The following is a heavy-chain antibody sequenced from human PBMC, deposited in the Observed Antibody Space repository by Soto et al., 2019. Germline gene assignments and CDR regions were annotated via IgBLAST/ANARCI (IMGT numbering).Heavy chain of an antibody. D-gene: IGHD1-1*01. Sequence: QVHLVESGGGLVKPGGSLRLSCAASGFTFSDYYMSWIRQAPGKGLEWLSYSSDSGTFTRYADSVKGRFSISRDNAKNSLYLQINSLGGEDTAIYYCARSGDNYNLLDYWGQGTPVTVSS. V-gene: IGHV3-11*06. CDR1: GFTFSDYY. J-gene: IGHJ4*02. CDR2: SSDSGTFT. CDR3: ARSGDNYNLLDY.